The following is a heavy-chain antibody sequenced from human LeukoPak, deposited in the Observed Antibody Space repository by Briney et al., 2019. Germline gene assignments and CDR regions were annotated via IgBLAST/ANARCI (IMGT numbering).Heavy chain of an antibody. D-gene: IGHD1-20*01. CDR2: TYYRSKWYN. CDR3: ARDEHNWNDLYYYYYGMDV. V-gene: IGHV6-1*01. J-gene: IGHJ6*02. CDR1: GDSVSSNSAA. Sequence: SQTLSLTCAISGDSVSSNSAAWNWIRQSPSRGLEWLGRTYYRSKWYNDYAVSVKSRITINPDTSKNQSSLQLNSVTPEDTAVYYDARDEHNWNDLYYYYYGMDVWGQGTTVTVSS.